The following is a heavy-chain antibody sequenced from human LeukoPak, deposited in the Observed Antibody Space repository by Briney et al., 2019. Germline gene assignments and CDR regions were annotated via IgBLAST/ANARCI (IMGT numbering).Heavy chain of an antibody. Sequence: GGSLRLSCAASRFTFSSYNMNWVRQAPGKGLEWVSYISSSSSTISYADSVKGRFTISRDNAKNSLYLQMNSLRDEDTAVYYCARDPQSGSYDGDFDYWGQGTLVTVSS. CDR1: RFTFSSYN. D-gene: IGHD1-26*01. CDR3: ARDPQSGSYDGDFDY. V-gene: IGHV3-48*02. CDR2: ISSSSSTI. J-gene: IGHJ4*02.